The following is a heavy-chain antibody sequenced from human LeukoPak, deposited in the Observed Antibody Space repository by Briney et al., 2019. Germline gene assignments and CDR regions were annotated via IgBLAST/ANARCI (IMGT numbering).Heavy chain of an antibody. CDR2: INPNSGGT. V-gene: IGHV1-2*02. J-gene: IGHJ5*02. Sequence: ASVKVSCKASGYTFTGYYMHWVRQAPGQGLEWMGWINPNSGGTNYAQKFQGRVTMTRDTSISTAYMELSRLRSDDTAVYYCARELAVAGKSHTAFDPWGQGTLVTVSS. CDR1: GYTFTGYY. CDR3: ARELAVAGKSHTAFDP. D-gene: IGHD6-19*01.